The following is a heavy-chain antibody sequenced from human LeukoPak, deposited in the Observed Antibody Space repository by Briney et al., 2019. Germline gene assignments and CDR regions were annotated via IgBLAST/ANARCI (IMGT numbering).Heavy chain of an antibody. CDR1: GFTFSSYA. V-gene: IGHV3-23*01. Sequence: GSLRLSCAASGFTFSSYAMSWVRQAPGKGLEWVSTISGSGDSTYYADSVKGRFTISRDNSKNTLYLQMNSLRAEDTAVYYCAKDDNYIRFLSWGQGTLVTVSS. D-gene: IGHD3-16*01. CDR2: ISGSGDST. CDR3: AKDDNYIRFLS. J-gene: IGHJ5*02.